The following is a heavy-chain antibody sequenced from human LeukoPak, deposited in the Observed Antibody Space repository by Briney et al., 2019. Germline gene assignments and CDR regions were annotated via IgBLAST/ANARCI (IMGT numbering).Heavy chain of an antibody. Sequence: PGGSLRLSCAASGFTFSGEYMSWIRQAPGKGLEWVSYVSNSGSYTNYADSVKGRFTISRDNAKSSLYLQMNSVRAEDTAVYYCAKKRVAVAGTHYFDYWGQGTLVTVSS. CDR1: GFTFSGEY. V-gene: IGHV3-11*03. CDR2: VSNSGSYT. J-gene: IGHJ4*02. D-gene: IGHD6-19*01. CDR3: AKKRVAVAGTHYFDY.